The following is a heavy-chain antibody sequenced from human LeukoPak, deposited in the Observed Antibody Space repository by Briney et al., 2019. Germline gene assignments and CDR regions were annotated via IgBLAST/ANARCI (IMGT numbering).Heavy chain of an antibody. CDR1: RYTFTSYD. J-gene: IGHJ5*02. Sequence: ASVKVSCKASRYTFTSYDINWVRQATGQGLEWMGWMNPNSGNTGYAQKFQGRVTITRNTSISTAYMELSSLRSEDTAVYYCARMYYYDSSGYTVWFDPWGQGTLVTVSS. CDR3: ARMYYYDSSGYTVWFDP. D-gene: IGHD3-22*01. V-gene: IGHV1-8*03. CDR2: MNPNSGNT.